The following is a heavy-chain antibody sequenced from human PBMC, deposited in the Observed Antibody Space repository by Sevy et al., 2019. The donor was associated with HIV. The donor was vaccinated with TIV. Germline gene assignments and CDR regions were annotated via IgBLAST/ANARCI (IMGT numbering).Heavy chain of an antibody. V-gene: IGHV3-11*01. CDR1: GFTFSDYN. J-gene: IGHJ6*03. D-gene: IGHD6-6*01. Sequence: GGSLRLSCAASGFTFSDYNMSWIRQAPGKGLEWVSYISSSGSTIYYADSEKGRFTISRDNAKNSLYLQMNSLRAEDTAVYYCARATADSSSYYYYYMDVWGKGTTVTVSS. CDR3: ARATADSSSYYYYYMDV. CDR2: ISSSGSTI.